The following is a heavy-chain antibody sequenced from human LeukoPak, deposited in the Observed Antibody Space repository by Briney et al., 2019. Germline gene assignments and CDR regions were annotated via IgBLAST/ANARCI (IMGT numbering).Heavy chain of an antibody. J-gene: IGHJ6*02. CDR1: GFTFSSYD. Sequence: QSGGSLRLSCAASGFTFSSYDMHWVRQVIGEGPQWVSGIGTAADTYYVGSVKGRFTTSRENAKNSLYLQMNNLRAGDTAVYYCARASACGAPSCNLHLGFYYGFDVWGQGTTVTVSS. V-gene: IGHV3-13*01. CDR2: IGTAADT. CDR3: ARASACGAPSCNLHLGFYYGFDV. D-gene: IGHD2-21*01.